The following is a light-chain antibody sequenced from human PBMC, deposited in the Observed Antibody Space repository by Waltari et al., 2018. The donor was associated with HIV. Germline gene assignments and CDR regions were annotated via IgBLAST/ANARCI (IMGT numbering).Light chain of an antibody. CDR2: DYT. V-gene: IGLV3-21*02. Sequence: SYVLTQPPSVSVAPGQTARITCGGNNIGSKNVFWYQQKPGQAPVVVVYDYTDRPSGIPERLSGSTSGNTATLTISRVEAGDEADYHCQVWDTGSDHVIFGGGIKLTVL. CDR3: QVWDTGSDHVI. CDR1: NIGSKN. J-gene: IGLJ2*01.